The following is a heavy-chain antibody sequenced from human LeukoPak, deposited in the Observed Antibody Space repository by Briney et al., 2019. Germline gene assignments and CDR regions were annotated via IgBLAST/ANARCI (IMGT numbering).Heavy chain of an antibody. CDR3: ARGGSPGTCSPFDY. V-gene: IGHV3-48*02. Sequence: GGSLRLSCVASGFTFSTYSMNWVRQAPGKGLEWVSYISSSISTVYYADSVRGRFTISRDNAKNSLYLQIDSLRDEDTAVYYCARGGSPGTCSPFDYWGQGTLVTVSS. J-gene: IGHJ4*02. CDR2: ISSSISTV. D-gene: IGHD2-15*01. CDR1: GFTFSTYS.